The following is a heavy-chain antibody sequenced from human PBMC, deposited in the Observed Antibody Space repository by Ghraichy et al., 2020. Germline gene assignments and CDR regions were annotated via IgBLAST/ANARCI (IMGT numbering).Heavy chain of an antibody. J-gene: IGHJ4*02. CDR2: IIPIFGTA. CDR3: ARWRPNYGDYFTFDY. Sequence: SVKVSCKASGGTFSSYAISWVRQAPGQGLEWMGGIIPIFGTANYAQKFQGRVTITADESTSTAYMELSSLRSEDTAVYYCARWRPNYGDYFTFDYWGQGTLVTVSS. CDR1: GGTFSSYA. V-gene: IGHV1-69*13. D-gene: IGHD4-17*01.